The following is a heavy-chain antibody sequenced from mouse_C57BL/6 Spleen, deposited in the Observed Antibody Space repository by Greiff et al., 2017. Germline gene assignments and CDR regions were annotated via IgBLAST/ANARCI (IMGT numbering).Heavy chain of an antibody. V-gene: IGHV14-3*01. Sequence: EVNLVESVAELVRPGASVKLSCTASGFTIKNSYMHWVQQSPEKGLEWIARIDPANGTTKYAHKFQGQVTITADTSSNTAYLQLISLTSEDTAIYYCARSYTVVGDYAMDDWGKGTTVTVSS. D-gene: IGHD1-1*01. CDR1: GFTIKNSY. CDR3: ARSYTVVGDYAMDD. CDR2: IDPANGTT. J-gene: IGHJ4*01.